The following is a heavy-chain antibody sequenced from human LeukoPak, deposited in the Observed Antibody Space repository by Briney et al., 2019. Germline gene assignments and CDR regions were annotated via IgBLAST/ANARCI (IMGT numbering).Heavy chain of an antibody. CDR3: AKDQCTRTSCDGYPGY. CDR2: IHFDGSTK. J-gene: IGHJ4*02. CDR1: GVTFSSYG. Sequence: GGSLRLSCAASGVTFSSYGMHWVRQAPGKGRGWVAFIHFDGSTKYSGDSVKGRFTISRDNSKNTLYLQMNSLRPEDTAVYYCAKDQCTRTSCDGYPGYWGQGSLVTVSS. V-gene: IGHV3-30*02. D-gene: IGHD2-2*01.